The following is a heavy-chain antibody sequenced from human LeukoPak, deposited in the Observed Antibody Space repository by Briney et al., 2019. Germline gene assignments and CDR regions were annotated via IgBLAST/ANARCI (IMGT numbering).Heavy chain of an antibody. CDR1: GGSISSGGYY. V-gene: IGHV4-31*03. D-gene: IGHD2-2*02. CDR2: IYYGGST. J-gene: IGHJ6*02. Sequence: SETLSLTCTVSGGSISSGGYYWSWIRQHPGKGLEWIGYIYYGGSTYYNPSLKSRVTISVDTSKNQFSLKLSSVTAADTAVYYCARLVVPAAIPSYYYGMDVWGQGTTVTVSS. CDR3: ARLVVPAAIPSYYYGMDV.